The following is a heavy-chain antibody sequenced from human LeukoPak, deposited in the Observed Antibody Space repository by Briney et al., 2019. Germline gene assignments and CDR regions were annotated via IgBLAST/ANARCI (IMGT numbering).Heavy chain of an antibody. CDR3: AREPGYCSGGSCSG. D-gene: IGHD2-15*01. CDR1: GFTFSTYC. Sequence: PGGSLRLSCAASGFTFSTYCMHWVRQAPGKGPMWVSRICPDGTVTNYADSVKARFIISRDNARNTVYLQMNSLRAEDTAVYYCAREPGYCSGGSCSGWGQGTLVTVSS. CDR2: ICPDGTVT. V-gene: IGHV3-74*01. J-gene: IGHJ4*02.